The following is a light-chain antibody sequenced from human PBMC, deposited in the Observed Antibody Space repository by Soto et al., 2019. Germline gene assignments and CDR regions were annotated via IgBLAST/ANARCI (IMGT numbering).Light chain of an antibody. Sequence: EIVLTQSPGTLSLSPGERATLSCRASQTVSSNYLAWYQQKPGQAPRLLIYGSSSRATGIPDRFSGSGSGTDFTLTISRLGPEDIAVYYCQQYDGSPWTFGQGTKVEIK. CDR2: GSS. V-gene: IGKV3-20*01. J-gene: IGKJ1*01. CDR3: QQYDGSPWT. CDR1: QTVSSNY.